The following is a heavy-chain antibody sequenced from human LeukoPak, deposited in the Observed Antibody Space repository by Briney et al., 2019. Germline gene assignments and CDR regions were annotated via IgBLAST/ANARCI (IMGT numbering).Heavy chain of an antibody. D-gene: IGHD2-2*01. CDR1: GFTFSSYA. J-gene: IGHJ6*02. Sequence: GGSLRLSCAASGFTFSSYAMHWVRQAPGKGLEWVAVISYDGSNEYYADSVKGRFTISRDNSKNTLYLQMNSLRAKDTAVYYCARGRSLGYCSSTSCAYGMDVWGQGTTLTVSS. V-gene: IGHV3-30*04. CDR3: ARGRSLGYCSSTSCAYGMDV. CDR2: ISYDGSNE.